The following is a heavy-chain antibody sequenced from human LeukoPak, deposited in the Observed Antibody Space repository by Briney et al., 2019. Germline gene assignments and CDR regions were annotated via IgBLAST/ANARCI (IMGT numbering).Heavy chain of an antibody. J-gene: IGHJ4*02. CDR1: GFTFRSYW. V-gene: IGHV3-7*01. D-gene: IGHD3-10*01. CDR3: ARVPPYDGCFDY. Sequence: GGSLRLSCAASGFTFRSYWMSWVRQAPGKGLEWVANIKQDGSEKYYVDSVKGRSTISRDNAKNSLYLQMNSLRAEDTAVYYCARVPPYDGCFDYWGQGTLVTVSS. CDR2: IKQDGSEK.